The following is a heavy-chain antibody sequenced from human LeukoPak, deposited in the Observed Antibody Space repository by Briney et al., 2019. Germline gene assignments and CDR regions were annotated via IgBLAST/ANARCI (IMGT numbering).Heavy chain of an antibody. CDR2: IIPILGIA. CDR3: ARGPRITMVRGALPGSWFDP. V-gene: IGHV1-69*04. CDR1: GGTFSSYA. J-gene: IGHJ5*02. Sequence: SVKVSCKASGGTFSSYAISWVRQAPGQGLEWMGRIIPILGIANYAQKFQGRVTITADKSTSTAYMELSSLRSEDTAVYYCARGPRITMVRGALPGSWFDPWGQGTLVTVSS. D-gene: IGHD3-10*01.